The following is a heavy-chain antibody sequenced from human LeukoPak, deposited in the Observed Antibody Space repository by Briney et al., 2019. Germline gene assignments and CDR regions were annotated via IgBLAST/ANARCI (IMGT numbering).Heavy chain of an antibody. Sequence: PSETLSLTCAVYGGSFSGYYWSWIRQPPGKGLEWIGEINHSGSTNSNPSLKSRVTISVDTSKNQFSLKLSSVTAADTAVYYCARDGGGYFGYWGQGTLVTVSS. CDR3: ARDGGGYFGY. CDR2: INHSGST. D-gene: IGHD3-9*01. V-gene: IGHV4-34*01. CDR1: GGSFSGYY. J-gene: IGHJ4*02.